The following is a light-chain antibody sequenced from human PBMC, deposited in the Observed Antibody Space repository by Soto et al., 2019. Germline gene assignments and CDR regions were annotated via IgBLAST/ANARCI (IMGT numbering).Light chain of an antibody. Sequence: DIQMTQSPSSLSASVGDRVTITCRASQGISTYLNWYQQKPGKAPILLIYAASSLQSGVPSRFSGSGSETDFTLTISSLQPEDFATYSRQQSYSSTWTFGQGTKVEIK. CDR1: QGISTY. J-gene: IGKJ1*01. CDR2: AAS. V-gene: IGKV1-39*01. CDR3: QQSYSSTWT.